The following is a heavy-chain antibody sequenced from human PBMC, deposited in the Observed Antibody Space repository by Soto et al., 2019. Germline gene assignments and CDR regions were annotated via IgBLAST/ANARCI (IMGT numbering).Heavy chain of an antibody. CDR1: GGSISSGDYY. J-gene: IGHJ6*02. Sequence: QVQLQESGPGLVKPSQTLSLTCTVSGGSISSGDYYWSWIRQPPGKGLEWIGYIYYSGSTYYNPSLKSRVTISVDTSKNPFSLKLSSVTAADTAVYYCARDQMEATANYYYYGMDVWGQGTTVTVSS. CDR2: IYYSGST. V-gene: IGHV4-30-4*01. CDR3: ARDQMEATANYYYYGMDV. D-gene: IGHD1-26*01.